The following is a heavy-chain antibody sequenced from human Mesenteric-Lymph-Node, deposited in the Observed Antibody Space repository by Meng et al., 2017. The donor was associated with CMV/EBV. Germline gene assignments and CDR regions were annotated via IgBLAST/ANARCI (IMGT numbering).Heavy chain of an antibody. CDR3: ARSTVPYATYYGMDV. V-gene: IGHV3-30*14. CDR1: GFTFSSYA. J-gene: IGHJ6*02. CDR2: ISYDGATK. Sequence: GGSLRLSCAASGFTFSSYAMNWVRQAPGKGLEWVSLISYDGATKNYADSVKGRFTISRDNSKNTLYLQMNSLRAEDTAVYYCARSTVPYATYYGMDVWGQGTTVTVSS. D-gene: IGHD4-17*01.